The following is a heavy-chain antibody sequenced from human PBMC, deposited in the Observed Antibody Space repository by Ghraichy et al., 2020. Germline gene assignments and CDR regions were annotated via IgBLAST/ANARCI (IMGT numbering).Heavy chain of an antibody. D-gene: IGHD6-13*01. V-gene: IGHV3-23*01. CDR1: GFTFTNYA. CDR2: ISGTSDNT. Sequence: GGSLRLSCAASGFTFTNYAMSWVRQAPGKGLEWVSTISGTSDNTYYADSVKGRFTISRDNSKNTLYLQMNSLRAADTALYYCAKDAGYSSSWAYYFDYWGQGTLVTVSS. CDR3: AKDAGYSSSWAYYFDY. J-gene: IGHJ4*02.